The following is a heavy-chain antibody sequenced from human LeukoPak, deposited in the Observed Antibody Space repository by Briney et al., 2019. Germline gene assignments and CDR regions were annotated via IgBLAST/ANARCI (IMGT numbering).Heavy chain of an antibody. J-gene: IGHJ4*02. CDR3: SRESGAFCPFGY. D-gene: IGHD1-26*01. CDR1: GGPISSTNW. CDR2: ISLTGET. Sequence: PSETLSLTCGVSGGPISSTNWWSWVRPPPGEGLQWIGEISLTGETNYNPSLNGRVTMSLDKSRNQLSLKLTSVTAADTAIYYCSRESGAFCPFGYWGQGTLVIVPP. V-gene: IGHV4-4*02.